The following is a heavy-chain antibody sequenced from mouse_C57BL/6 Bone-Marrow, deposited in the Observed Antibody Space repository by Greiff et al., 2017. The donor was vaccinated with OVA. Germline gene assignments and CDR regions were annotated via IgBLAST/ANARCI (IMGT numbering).Heavy chain of an antibody. D-gene: IGHD1-1*01. J-gene: IGHJ4*01. CDR3: ARYGSSSYYYAMDY. Sequence: VQLKESGGGLVKPGGSLKLSCAASGFTFSDYGMHWVRQAPEKGLEWVAYISSGSSTIYYADTVKGRFTISRDNAKNTLFLQMTSLRSEDTAMYYCARYGSSSYYYAMDYWGQGTSVTVSS. CDR1: GFTFSDYG. V-gene: IGHV5-17*01. CDR2: ISSGSSTI.